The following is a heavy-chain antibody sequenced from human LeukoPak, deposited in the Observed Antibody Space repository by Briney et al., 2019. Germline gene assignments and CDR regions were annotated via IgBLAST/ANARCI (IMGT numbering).Heavy chain of an antibody. CDR3: ARATYYYGSGSSMYNWFDP. CDR1: GYTFTSYY. Sequence: ASVKVSCKASGYTFTSYYMHWVRQAPGQGLEWMGIINPSGGSTSYAQKFQGRVTMTRDTSTSTVYMELSSLRSKDTAVYYCARATYYYGSGSSMYNWFDPWGQGTLVTVSS. J-gene: IGHJ5*02. CDR2: INPSGGST. V-gene: IGHV1-46*01. D-gene: IGHD3-10*01.